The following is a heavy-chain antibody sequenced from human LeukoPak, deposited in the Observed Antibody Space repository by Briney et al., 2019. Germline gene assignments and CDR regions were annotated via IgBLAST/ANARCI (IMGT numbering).Heavy chain of an antibody. CDR1: GGSISSSSYY. J-gene: IGHJ4*02. V-gene: IGHV4-39*01. CDR3: ARHNIVVVPAAADFDY. Sequence: SETLWLTCTVSGGSISSSSYYWGWIRQPPGEGLEWIGSIYYSGSTYYNPSLKSRVTISVDTSKNQFSLKLSSVTAADTAVYYCARHNIVVVPAAADFDYWGQGTLVTVSS. CDR2: IYYSGST. D-gene: IGHD2-2*01.